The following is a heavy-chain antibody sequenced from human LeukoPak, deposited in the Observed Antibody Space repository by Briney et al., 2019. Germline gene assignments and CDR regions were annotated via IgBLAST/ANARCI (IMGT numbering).Heavy chain of an antibody. V-gene: IGHV4-31*03. CDR3: ARDRYDSYPMDV. D-gene: IGHD3-3*01. CDR1: GGSVTSGGYY. CDR2: IDYSGRT. J-gene: IGHJ6*01. Sequence: SETLSLTCTVSGGSVTSGGYYWSWIRQHPGKGLEWIGHIDYSGRTYFNLSLESRVTISVDKSQNQFSLNLNSVTAADTAVYYCARDRYDSYPMDVWGQGTTVTVSS.